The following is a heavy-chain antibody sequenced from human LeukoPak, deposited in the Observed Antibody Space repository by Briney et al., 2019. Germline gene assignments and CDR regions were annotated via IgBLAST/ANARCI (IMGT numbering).Heavy chain of an antibody. CDR1: GFTFSSFA. Sequence: GGSLRLSCAASGFTFSSFAVSWVRQAPGKGLEWVSIISGSGDSTYYADSVKGRFTISRDNSKNTLYLQMNSLRAEDTAIYYCTKGSVLTIFGVAWHAFGIWGQGTMVTVSP. J-gene: IGHJ3*02. CDR3: TKGSVLTIFGVAWHAFGI. D-gene: IGHD3-3*01. V-gene: IGHV3-23*01. CDR2: ISGSGDST.